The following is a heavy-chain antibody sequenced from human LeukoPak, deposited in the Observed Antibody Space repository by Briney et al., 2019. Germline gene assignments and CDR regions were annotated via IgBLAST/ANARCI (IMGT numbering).Heavy chain of an antibody. CDR2: ISDGGGSR. CDR1: GITLSNYG. Sequence: PGGSLRLSCAVSGITLSNYGMSWVRQAPGKGLEWVAGISDGGGSRNYADSVKGRFTISRHNSKNTLYLQMNSLRVEDTAVYYCARAHPGCSNLFDYWGQGTLVTVSS. V-gene: IGHV3-23*01. CDR3: ARAHPGCSNLFDY. D-gene: IGHD1-1*01. J-gene: IGHJ4*02.